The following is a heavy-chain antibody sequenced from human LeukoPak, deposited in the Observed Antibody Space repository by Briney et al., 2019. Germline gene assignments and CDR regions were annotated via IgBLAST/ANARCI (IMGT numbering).Heavy chain of an antibody. V-gene: IGHV3-33*01. CDR3: ARDTDTVTTILDY. J-gene: IGHJ4*02. CDR1: GFTFNTYA. D-gene: IGHD4-17*01. Sequence: GGSLRLSCAASGFTFNTYAMNWVRQAPGKGLEWVAVIWYDGSNEYYADSVKGRFTISRDNSKNTLYLQMNSLRAEDTAVYYCARDTDTVTTILDYWGQGTLVSVSS. CDR2: IWYDGSNE.